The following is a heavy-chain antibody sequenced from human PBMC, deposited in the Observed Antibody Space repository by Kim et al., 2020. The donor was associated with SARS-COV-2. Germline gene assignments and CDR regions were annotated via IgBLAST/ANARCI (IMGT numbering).Heavy chain of an antibody. J-gene: IGHJ4*02. V-gene: IGHV3-15*01. CDR3: TTEYYYDSSGYYAG. D-gene: IGHD3-22*01. Sequence: AAPVKGRFTVSRDDTKNTLYLQMNSLKTEDTAVYYCTTEYYYDSSGYYAGWGQGTLVTVSS.